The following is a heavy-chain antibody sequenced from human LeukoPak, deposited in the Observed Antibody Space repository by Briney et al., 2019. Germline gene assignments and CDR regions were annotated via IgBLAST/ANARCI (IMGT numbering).Heavy chain of an antibody. CDR3: ARHGNGLDY. CDR1: GFTFSGSA. V-gene: IGHV3-73*01. J-gene: IGHJ4*02. Sequence: GGSLKLSCAASGFTFSGSAMHWVRQPSEKGLEWVGHIRSKANNYATAYAASVKGRFTISRDDSKNTAYLQMSGLKTEDTAVYYCARHGNGLDYWGQGILVTVSS. D-gene: IGHD1-1*01. CDR2: IRSKANNYAT.